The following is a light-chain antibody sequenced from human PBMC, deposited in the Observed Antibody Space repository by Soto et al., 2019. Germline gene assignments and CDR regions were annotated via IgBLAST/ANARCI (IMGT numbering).Light chain of an antibody. CDR3: QQYGSSPMYI. CDR2: GAS. V-gene: IGKV3-20*01. J-gene: IGKJ2*01. CDR1: QSVSSSY. Sequence: EIVLTQSPGTLSLSPGERATLSCRASQSVSSSYLAWYQQKPGQAPRLLIYGASSRATGIPARFSVSGSGTDFTLTISRLEPEDFAVDDCQQYGSSPMYIFGQGTKLYIK.